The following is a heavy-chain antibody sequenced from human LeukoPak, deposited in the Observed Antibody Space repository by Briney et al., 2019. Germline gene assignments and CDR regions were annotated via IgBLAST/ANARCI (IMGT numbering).Heavy chain of an antibody. V-gene: IGHV3-30*02. CDR3: AKGTKVYYGSGSFYLSRDHFISR. CDR2: IRYDGSNK. J-gene: IGHJ4*02. Sequence: GGSLRLSCAACEFTFSSYGMHWVRQAPGKGLEWVASIRYDGSNKYYADSVKGRFTISRDNSKHTLYLQMNSLRAEDTAVYYCAKGTKVYYGSGSFYLSRDHFISRWGQGTLVTVSS. D-gene: IGHD3-10*01. CDR1: EFTFSSYG.